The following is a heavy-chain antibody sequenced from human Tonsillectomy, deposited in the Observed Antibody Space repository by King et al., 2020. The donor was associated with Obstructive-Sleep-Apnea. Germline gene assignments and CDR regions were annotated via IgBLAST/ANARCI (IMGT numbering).Heavy chain of an antibody. D-gene: IGHD6-19*01. CDR2: VSYDGTNT. V-gene: IGHV3-30*04. Sequence: VQLVESGGGVVQPGRSLRLSCAASGFTFTTYALHWVRQAPGKGLEWVAVVSYDGTNTYYADSVRGRFTISRDISKRTLDLEMNSLRIEDTALYFCAREQSSGWFLWDYWGQGILVTVSS. J-gene: IGHJ4*02. CDR1: GFTFTTYA. CDR3: AREQSSGWFLWDY.